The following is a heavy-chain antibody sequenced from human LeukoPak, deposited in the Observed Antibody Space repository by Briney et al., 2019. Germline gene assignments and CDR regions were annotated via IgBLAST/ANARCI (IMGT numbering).Heavy chain of an antibody. D-gene: IGHD4-17*01. CDR1: GFTFSTYG. CDR2: INNNGANT. Sequence: GGSLRLSCAASGFTFSTYGMSWVCQAPGKGLEWVSGINNNGANTYYADSVKGRFTISRDNSKNTLYLQMNSLRAEDTAVYYCVLYGDYESPDGFDIWGQGTMVTVSS. V-gene: IGHV3-23*01. J-gene: IGHJ3*02. CDR3: VLYGDYESPDGFDI.